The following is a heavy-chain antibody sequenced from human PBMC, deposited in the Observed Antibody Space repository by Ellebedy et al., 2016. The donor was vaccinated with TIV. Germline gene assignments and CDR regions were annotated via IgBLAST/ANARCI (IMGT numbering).Heavy chain of an antibody. Sequence: PGGSLRLSCTVPGGSIDSYYWSWIRQPPGKGLGWIGYFHYSGTTNFNPSLKGRVTISVDRPKNQVSLKVRSVTAADTAVYYCARWGHYYDSGGYWGQGALVTVSS. D-gene: IGHD3-22*01. CDR3: ARWGHYYDSGGY. J-gene: IGHJ4*02. CDR2: FHYSGTT. V-gene: IGHV4-59*08. CDR1: GGSIDSYY.